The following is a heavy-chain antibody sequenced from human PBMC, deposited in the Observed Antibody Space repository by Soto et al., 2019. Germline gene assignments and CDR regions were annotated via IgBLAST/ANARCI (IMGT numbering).Heavy chain of an antibody. CDR1: GFTFSDYY. CDR3: ARGGYYYGMDV. Sequence: GGSLRLSCAASGFTFSDYYMSWIRQAPGEGLEWVSYISSSSSYTNYADSVKGRFTISRDNAKNSLYLQMNSLRAEDTAVYYCARGGYYYGMDVWGQGTTVTVSS. J-gene: IGHJ6*02. CDR2: ISSSSSYT. V-gene: IGHV3-11*06.